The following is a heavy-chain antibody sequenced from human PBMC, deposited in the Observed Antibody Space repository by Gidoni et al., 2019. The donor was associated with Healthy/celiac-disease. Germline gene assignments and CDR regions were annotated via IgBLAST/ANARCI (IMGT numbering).Heavy chain of an antibody. CDR2: IRAYNGNT. V-gene: IGHV1-18*01. CDR1: GYTFTSYG. Sequence: QVQLVQSGAEVKKPGASVKVSCKASGYTFTSYGISWVRQAPGQGLEWMGWIRAYNGNTNYAQKLQGRVTMTTDTSTSTAYMELRSLRSDDTAVYYCARDGGLGYCSGGTCWTWFDPWGQGTLVTVSS. J-gene: IGHJ5*02. CDR3: ARDGGLGYCSGGTCWTWFDP. D-gene: IGHD2-15*01.